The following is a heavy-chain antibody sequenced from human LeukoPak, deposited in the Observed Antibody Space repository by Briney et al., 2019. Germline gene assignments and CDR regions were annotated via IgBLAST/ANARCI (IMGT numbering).Heavy chain of an antibody. V-gene: IGHV3-30-3*01. CDR3: ARDRRYYGSGSYPPESFDI. J-gene: IGHJ3*02. Sequence: GGSLRLSCTASGFTFSSYAMHWVRQAPGKGLEWVAVISYDGSNKYYADSVKGRFTISRDNSKHTLYLQMNSLRAEDTAVYYCARDRRYYGSGSYPPESFDIWGQ. CDR2: ISYDGSNK. CDR1: GFTFSSYA. D-gene: IGHD3-10*01.